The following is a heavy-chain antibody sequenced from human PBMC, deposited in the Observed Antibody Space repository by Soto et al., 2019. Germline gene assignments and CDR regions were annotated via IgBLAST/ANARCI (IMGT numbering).Heavy chain of an antibody. CDR1: GGSVSSGSYY. V-gene: IGHV4-61*01. CDR3: AREKGYCSSTSCYTRFNWFDP. J-gene: IGHJ5*02. CDR2: IYYSGST. Sequence: PSETLSLTCTVSGGSVSSGSYYWSWIRQRPGKGREGIGYIYYSGSTNYNPSLKSRVTISLDTSKNQFSLKMRSVTAADTAVYYCAREKGYCSSTSCYTRFNWFDPWGQGTLVTVSS. D-gene: IGHD2-2*02.